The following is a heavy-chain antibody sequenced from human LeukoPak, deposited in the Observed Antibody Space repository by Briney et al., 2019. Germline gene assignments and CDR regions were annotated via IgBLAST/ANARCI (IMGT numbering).Heavy chain of an antibody. CDR2: IIPIFGST. Sequence: GSSVKVSCKASGGALSTYAISWVRQAPGQGLEWMGGIIPIFGSTNYAQNFQGRVTITADESTYTTYMGLTGLKAEDTAVYSCAGGLYCSGGGCYTGFFDSWGQGTLVTVSS. J-gene: IGHJ4*02. CDR3: AGGLYCSGGGCYTGFFDS. V-gene: IGHV1-69*01. D-gene: IGHD2-15*01. CDR1: GGALSTYA.